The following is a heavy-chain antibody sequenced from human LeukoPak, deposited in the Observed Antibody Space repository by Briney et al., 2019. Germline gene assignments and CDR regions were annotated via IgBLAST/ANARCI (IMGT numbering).Heavy chain of an antibody. J-gene: IGHJ4*02. V-gene: IGHV3-48*03. Sequence: GGSLRLSCAGSGFTFSNYAMSWVRQAPGKGLEWVSYISSSGSTIYYADSVKGRFTISRDNAKNSLYLQMNSLRAEDTAVYYCARELWFGTPRAQGTLVTVSS. CDR3: ARELWFGTP. CDR2: ISSSGSTI. CDR1: GFTFSNYA. D-gene: IGHD3-10*01.